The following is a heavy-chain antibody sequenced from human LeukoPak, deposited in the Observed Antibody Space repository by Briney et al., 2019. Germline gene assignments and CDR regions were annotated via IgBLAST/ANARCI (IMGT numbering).Heavy chain of an antibody. Sequence: GGSLRLSCAASGFTFSSYWMSWVRQAPGKGLEWVANIKQDGSEKYYVDSVKGRFTISRDNAKNSLYLQMNSLRAEDTAVYYCARDRGSLPYYYYYYGMDVWGQGTTVTVSS. D-gene: IGHD3-10*01. CDR2: IKQDGSEK. J-gene: IGHJ6*02. CDR1: GFTFSSYW. CDR3: ARDRGSLPYYYYYYGMDV. V-gene: IGHV3-7*01.